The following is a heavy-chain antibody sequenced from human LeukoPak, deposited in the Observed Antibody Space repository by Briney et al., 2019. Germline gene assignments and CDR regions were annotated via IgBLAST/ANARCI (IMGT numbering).Heavy chain of an antibody. V-gene: IGHV1-69*04. J-gene: IGHJ4*02. CDR2: ISPILGIA. CDR1: GYTFTSYG. D-gene: IGHD6-19*01. CDR3: AREGSVGVAGLGYY. Sequence: ASVKVSCKASGYTFTSYGISGVRQAPGQGREWMGRISPILGIANYAQKFQGRVTVTADKSTSTAYMEMSSLRSDDTAVYYCAREGSVGVAGLGYYWGQGTLVTVSS.